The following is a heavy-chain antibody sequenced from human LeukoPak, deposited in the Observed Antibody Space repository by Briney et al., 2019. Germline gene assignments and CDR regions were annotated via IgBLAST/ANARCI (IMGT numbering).Heavy chain of an antibody. Sequence: PSETLSLTCTASGGAVSGGSISTTSYYWGWIRQPPGKGLEWIGSIAYSGSTYYNPSLKSRATVPVDTSKNQLSLKLSSVTAADTAVYYCARLGHYYDSSGSPLWGQGTLVTVSS. CDR2: IAYSGST. CDR1: GGSISTTSYY. V-gene: IGHV4-39*01. J-gene: IGHJ4*02. D-gene: IGHD3-22*01. CDR3: ARLGHYYDSSGSPL.